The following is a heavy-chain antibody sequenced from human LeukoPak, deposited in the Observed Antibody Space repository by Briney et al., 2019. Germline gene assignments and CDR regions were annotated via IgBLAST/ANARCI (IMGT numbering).Heavy chain of an antibody. J-gene: IGHJ4*02. D-gene: IGHD5-18*01. V-gene: IGHV4-34*01. Sequence: SETLSLTCAVYGGSFSGYYWSWIRQPPGKGLEWIATIYYSGSTYYNPSLKSRVTISVDTSKNQFSLKLNSVTAADTAVYYCARLTHFNTAMVYNYFDYWGQGTLVTVSS. CDR2: IYYSGST. CDR3: ARLTHFNTAMVYNYFDY. CDR1: GGSFSGYY.